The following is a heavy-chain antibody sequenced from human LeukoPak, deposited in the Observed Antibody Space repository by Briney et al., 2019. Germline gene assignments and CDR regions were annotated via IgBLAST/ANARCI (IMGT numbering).Heavy chain of an antibody. CDR2: IYYIGST. CDR1: GASIRIYY. Sequence: SEGLSLTCDVSGASIRIYYWNWSPQPPGKGLEWIGYIYYIGSTNYNPSLKSRVTISLDTSKNHFSLKLSSVTAADTAVYYCARLVGSEYDFDTFDIWGQGTMVSVSS. CDR3: ARLVGSEYDFDTFDI. D-gene: IGHD3-3*01. J-gene: IGHJ3*02. V-gene: IGHV4-59*01.